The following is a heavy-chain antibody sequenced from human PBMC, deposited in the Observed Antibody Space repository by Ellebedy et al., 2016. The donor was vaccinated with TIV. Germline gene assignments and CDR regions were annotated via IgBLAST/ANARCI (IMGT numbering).Heavy chain of an antibody. D-gene: IGHD3-10*01. CDR1: GGSISSYY. CDR2: IYYSGST. CDR3: ARGATMVRGAY. J-gene: IGHJ4*02. Sequence: MPSETLSLTCTVSGGSISSYYWSWIRQPPGKGLEWIGYIYYSGSTNYNPSLKSRVTISVDTSKNQFSLKLSSVTAADTAVYYCARGATMVRGAYWGQGTLVTVSS. V-gene: IGHV4-59*12.